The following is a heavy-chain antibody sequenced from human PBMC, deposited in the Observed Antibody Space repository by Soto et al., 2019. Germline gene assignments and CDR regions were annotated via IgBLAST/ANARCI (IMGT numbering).Heavy chain of an antibody. CDR3: ARDGVPAAMHWFDP. CDR2: IIPILGIA. Sequence: SVKVSCKASGGTFSIYTISWVRQAPGQGLEWMGRIIPILGIANYAQKFQGRVTITADKSTSTAYMELSSLRSEDTAVYYCARDGVPAAMHWFDPWGQGTLVTVSS. J-gene: IGHJ5*02. CDR1: GGTFSIYT. D-gene: IGHD2-2*01. V-gene: IGHV1-69*04.